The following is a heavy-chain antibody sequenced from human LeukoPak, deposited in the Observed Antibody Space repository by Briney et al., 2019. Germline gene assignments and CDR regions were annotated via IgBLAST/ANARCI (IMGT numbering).Heavy chain of an antibody. D-gene: IGHD2-2*01. J-gene: IGHJ6*03. CDR3: AREYIVVVPAAPSGYMDV. V-gene: IGHV1-2*02. Sequence: ASVKVSCKASGYTFTGYYMHWVRQAPGQGLEWMGWINPNSGGTNYAQKFQGRVTMTRDTSISTAYMELSRLRSDDTAVYYCAREYIVVVPAAPSGYMDVWGKGTTVTVSS. CDR1: GYTFTGYY. CDR2: INPNSGGT.